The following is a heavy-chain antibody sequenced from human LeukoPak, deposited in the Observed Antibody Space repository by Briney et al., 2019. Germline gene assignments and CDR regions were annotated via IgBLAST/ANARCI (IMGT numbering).Heavy chain of an antibody. CDR3: ARVTQTDYDFDY. D-gene: IGHD4-17*01. CDR2: ISVYNGNT. V-gene: IGHV1-18*01. CDR1: GYTFTSYG. Sequence: ASVTVSCKASGYTFTSYGISWVRQAPGQGLEWMGWISVYNGNTDYAQKLQGRVTMTTDTSTSTAYMELRSLRSDDTAVYYCARVTQTDYDFDYWGQGTLVTVSS. J-gene: IGHJ4*02.